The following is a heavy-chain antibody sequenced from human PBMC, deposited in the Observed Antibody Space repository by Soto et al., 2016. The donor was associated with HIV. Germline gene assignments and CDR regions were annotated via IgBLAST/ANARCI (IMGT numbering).Heavy chain of an antibody. CDR2: FDFEDGET. CDR3: ARGGADYDILTGYWDFQH. D-gene: IGHD3-9*01. Sequence: QVQLVQSGAEVKKPGASVKVSCKVSGYTLTELSMHWVRQAPGKGLEWMGGFDFEDGETIYAQKFQGRVTMTRDTSTSTVYMELSSLRSEDTAVYYCARGGADYDILTGYWDFQHWGQGTLVTVSS. J-gene: IGHJ1*01. V-gene: IGHV1-24*01. CDR1: GYTLTELS.